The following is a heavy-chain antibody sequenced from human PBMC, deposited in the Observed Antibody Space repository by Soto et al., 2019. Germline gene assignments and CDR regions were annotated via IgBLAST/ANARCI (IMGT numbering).Heavy chain of an antibody. D-gene: IGHD3-3*01. V-gene: IGHV2-5*01. Sequence: QITLKESGPTLVKPTQTLTLTCTFSGFSLTTSGVGVGWIRQPPGTALEWLALIYWNDDKRYSPSLKTSLTIIKDTSKNQVVLTLTNMDPMDTATYYCVHKYTGVYYFDYWGQGALVTVSS. CDR2: IYWNDDK. J-gene: IGHJ4*02. CDR1: GFSLTTSGVG. CDR3: VHKYTGVYYFDY.